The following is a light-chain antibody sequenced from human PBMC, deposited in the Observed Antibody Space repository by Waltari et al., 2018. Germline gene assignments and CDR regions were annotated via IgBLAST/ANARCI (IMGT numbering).Light chain of an antibody. CDR1: SSNLGAGYD. CDR3: QSYDRSLSVRV. CDR2: ANI. Sequence: QSVLTQPPSVSGAPGQRVTLSCTGRSSNLGAGYDVHWYPQLPGSAPKLLIYANIDRPSGVPDRFSGSKSGTSASLAITGLQAEDEADYYCQSYDRSLSVRVFGGGTKLTVL. J-gene: IGLJ2*01. V-gene: IGLV1-40*01.